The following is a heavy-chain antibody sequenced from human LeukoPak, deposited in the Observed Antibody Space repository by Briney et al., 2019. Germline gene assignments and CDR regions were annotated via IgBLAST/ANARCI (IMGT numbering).Heavy chain of an antibody. CDR1: GYTFTGYY. V-gene: IGHV1-2*02. J-gene: IGHJ4*02. D-gene: IGHD2-21*02. Sequence: ASVKVSCKASGYTFTGYYMRWVRQPPGQGLEWMGWINPNSGGTNYAQKFQGRVTITRDTSISTAYMELSRLRSDDTAAYYCARDMGYCGGDCYSSSFDYWGQGTLVTVSS. CDR2: INPNSGGT. CDR3: ARDMGYCGGDCYSSSFDY.